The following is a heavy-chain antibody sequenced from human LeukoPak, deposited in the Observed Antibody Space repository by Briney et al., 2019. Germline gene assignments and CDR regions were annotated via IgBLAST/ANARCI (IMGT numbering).Heavy chain of an antibody. CDR3: ATPYYYDSSGYYVY. V-gene: IGHV3-20*04. CDR2: INWNGGST. CDR1: GFTFDDYG. D-gene: IGHD3-22*01. J-gene: IGHJ4*02. Sequence: PGGSLRLSCAASGFTFDDYGMSWVRQAPGKGLEWVSGINWNGGSTGYADSVKGRFTFSRDNAKNSLYLKMNSLRAEDTALYYCATPYYYDSSGYYVYWGQGTLVTVSS.